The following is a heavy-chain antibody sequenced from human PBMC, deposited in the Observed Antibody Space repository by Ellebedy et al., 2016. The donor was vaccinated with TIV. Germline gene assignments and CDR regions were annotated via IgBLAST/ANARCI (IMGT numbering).Heavy chain of an antibody. CDR1: GGSISSYY. Sequence: SETLSLTCTVSGGSISSYYWSWIRQPPGKGLEWIGYIYYSGSTNYNPSLKSRVTISVDTSKNQFSLKLSSVTAADTAVYYCARVSETPYSSGWMAKYYYYGMDVWGQGTTVTVSS. CDR3: ARVSETPYSSGWMAKYYYYGMDV. CDR2: IYYSGST. D-gene: IGHD6-19*01. J-gene: IGHJ6*02. V-gene: IGHV4-59*01.